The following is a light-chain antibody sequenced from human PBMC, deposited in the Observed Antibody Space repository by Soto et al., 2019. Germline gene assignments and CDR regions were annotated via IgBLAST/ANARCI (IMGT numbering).Light chain of an antibody. Sequence: EIVLTQSPGTLSLSPGERGTLSCRASQSVSSSYLAWYQQKPGQAPRLLIYGASSRATGIPDRFSGSGSGTDFTLTISRLGPEDFAVYYCQQYGSSPSWTFGQGTKVDIK. CDR1: QSVSSSY. CDR2: GAS. V-gene: IGKV3-20*01. J-gene: IGKJ1*01. CDR3: QQYGSSPSWT.